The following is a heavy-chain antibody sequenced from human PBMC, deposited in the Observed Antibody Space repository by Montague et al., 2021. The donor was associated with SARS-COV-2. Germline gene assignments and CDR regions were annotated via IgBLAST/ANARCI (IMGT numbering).Heavy chain of an antibody. CDR2: INHSGST. J-gene: IGHJ4*02. Sequence: SETLSLTCAVYGGSFSGYYWSWIRQPPGKGLEWIGEINHSGSTNYNPSLKSRVTISVDTSKNQFCLKLSSVTAADTAVDYCAGGIVDIVVVVAATPPYFDYWGQGTLVTVSS. CDR1: GGSFSGYY. V-gene: IGHV4-34*01. CDR3: AGGIVDIVVVVAATPPYFDY. D-gene: IGHD2-15*01.